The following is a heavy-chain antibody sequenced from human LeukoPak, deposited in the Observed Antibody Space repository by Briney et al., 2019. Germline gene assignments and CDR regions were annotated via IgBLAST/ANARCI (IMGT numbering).Heavy chain of an antibody. CDR3: ARDRCSSTSCHEELDY. D-gene: IGHD2-2*01. CDR1: GGTFSSYA. Sequence: ASVKVSCKASGGTFSSYAISWVRQAPGQGLEWMGWISAYNGNTNYAQKLQGRVTMTTDTSTSTAYMELRSLRSDDTAVYYCARDRCSSTSCHEELDYWGQGTLVTVSS. J-gene: IGHJ4*02. CDR2: ISAYNGNT. V-gene: IGHV1-18*01.